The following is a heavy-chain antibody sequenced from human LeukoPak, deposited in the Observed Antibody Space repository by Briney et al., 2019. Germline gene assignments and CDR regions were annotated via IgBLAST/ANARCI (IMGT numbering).Heavy chain of an antibody. V-gene: IGHV3-66*01. Sequence: GGPLRLSCAASGFTISNYYMSWVRQAPGKGLEWLSVIFSGGTIYYADAVKGRFTISRDNSENTLYLQMNSLRVEDTAIYYCAREDYADSRGYYSSGDYWGQGTLVTVSS. D-gene: IGHD3-22*01. CDR1: GFTISNYY. J-gene: IGHJ4*02. CDR2: IFSGGTI. CDR3: AREDYADSRGYYSSGDY.